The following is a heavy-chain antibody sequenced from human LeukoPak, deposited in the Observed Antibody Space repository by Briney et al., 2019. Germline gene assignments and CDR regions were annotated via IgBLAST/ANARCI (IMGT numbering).Heavy chain of an antibody. V-gene: IGHV4-4*07. CDR3: ARERGDTAAPDAFDI. D-gene: IGHD5-18*01. CDR2: IYTSGST. Sequence: SETLSLTCTVSGGSISSYYWSWIRQPAGKGLEWIGRIYTSGSTNYNPSLKSRVTMSVDTSKNQFSLKLSSVTAADTAVYYCARERGDTAAPDAFDIWGQGTMVTVSS. J-gene: IGHJ3*02. CDR1: GGSISSYY.